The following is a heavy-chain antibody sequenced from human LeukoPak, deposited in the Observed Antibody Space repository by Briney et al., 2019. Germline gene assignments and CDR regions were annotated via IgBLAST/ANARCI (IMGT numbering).Heavy chain of an antibody. J-gene: IGHJ4*02. CDR3: AKVARVVGATTRLPADY. CDR2: ISGSGGST. D-gene: IGHD1-26*01. V-gene: IGHV3-23*01. CDR1: GFTFSSYA. Sequence: PGGSLRLSCAASGFTFSSYAMSWVRQAPGKGLEWVSAISGSGGSTYYADSVKGRFTISRDNSKNTLYLQMNSLRAEDTAVYYCAKVARVVGATTRLPADYWGQGPLVTVPS.